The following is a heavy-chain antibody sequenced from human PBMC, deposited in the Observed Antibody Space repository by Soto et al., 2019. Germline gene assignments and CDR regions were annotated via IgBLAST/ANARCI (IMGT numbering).Heavy chain of an antibody. J-gene: IGHJ4*02. Sequence: EVQLVESGGGLVKPGGSLRLSCAASGFTFSSYMMNWVRQAPGKGLEWVSSISSSSNYKYYADSVKGRFTISRDNAKNSLYLQTNSLRAEDTAVYYCARDPSPYDFWSGYSVWGLDYWGQGTLVTVSS. CDR1: GFTFSSYM. CDR3: ARDPSPYDFWSGYSVWGLDY. D-gene: IGHD3-3*01. V-gene: IGHV3-21*01. CDR2: ISSSSNYK.